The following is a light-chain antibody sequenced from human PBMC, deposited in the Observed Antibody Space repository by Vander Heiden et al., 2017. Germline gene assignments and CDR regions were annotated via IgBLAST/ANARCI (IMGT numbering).Light chain of an antibody. Sequence: AIQMTQSPSSLSASVGDTVTITCRASQGIRTDLGWYQQKPGKAPQLLIYAASNLEGGVSPRFSGSGSGTDFTLTITSLQSEDYATYFCRQDYTYPWTFGQGTKVEVK. J-gene: IGKJ1*01. CDR3: RQDYTYPWT. V-gene: IGKV1-6*01. CDR2: AAS. CDR1: QGIRTD.